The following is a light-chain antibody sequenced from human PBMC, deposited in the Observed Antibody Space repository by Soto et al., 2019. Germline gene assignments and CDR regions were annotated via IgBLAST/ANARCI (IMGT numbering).Light chain of an antibody. J-gene: IGLJ1*01. V-gene: IGLV2-23*02. CDR1: NKDVGRNNL. CDR2: EVS. CDR3: WSYTGSSHLYV. Sequence: QSVVTQPASVSASPGQSITISCPLTNKDVGRNNLLSWFQQHPGKAPKLMIYEVSRRPSGVSNRFSGSKSDNTASLTISGLQAVDEADYYCWSYTGSSHLYVFVTGTKVTVL.